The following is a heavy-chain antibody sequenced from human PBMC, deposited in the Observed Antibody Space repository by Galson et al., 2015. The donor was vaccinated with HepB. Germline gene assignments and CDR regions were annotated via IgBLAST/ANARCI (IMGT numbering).Heavy chain of an antibody. CDR3: AKSRYYDFWSGPLDY. CDR2: ISGSGGST. Sequence: LRLSCAASGFTFSSYAMSWVRQAPGKGLEWVSAISGSGGSTYYADSVKGRFTISRDNSKNTLYLQMNSLRAEDTAVYYCAKSRYYDFWSGPLDYWGQGTLVTVSS. CDR1: GFTFSSYA. J-gene: IGHJ4*02. D-gene: IGHD3-3*01. V-gene: IGHV3-23*01.